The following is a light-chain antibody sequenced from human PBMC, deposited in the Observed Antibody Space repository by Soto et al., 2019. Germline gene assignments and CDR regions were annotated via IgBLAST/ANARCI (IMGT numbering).Light chain of an antibody. CDR2: AAS. CDR1: RSFSSSY. Sequence: ELVLTQSPGTLSLSPGESTTLSCRASRSFSSSYLAWYQQKPGQAPRLLIYAASSRATGIPDRFRGSGSATDFTLTISRLEPKDSAVYFCQHYGPSPPHTFGPGTKVEIK. J-gene: IGKJ2*01. CDR3: QHYGPSPPHT. V-gene: IGKV3-20*01.